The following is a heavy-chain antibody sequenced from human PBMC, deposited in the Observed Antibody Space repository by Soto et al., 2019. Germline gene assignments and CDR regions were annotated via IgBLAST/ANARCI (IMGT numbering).Heavy chain of an antibody. D-gene: IGHD2-15*01. CDR2: IFYSGST. V-gene: IGHV4-59*05. CDR3: ARHLTYCSAGSCYSDFPYYGMDV. J-gene: IGHJ6*02. CDR1: GGSISSYY. Sequence: SETLSLTCTVSGGSISSYYWSWIRQPPGKGLEWIGSIFYSGSTYYNPSLKSRVTISVDTSKNQFSLKLSSVTAADTAVYYCARHLTYCSAGSCYSDFPYYGMDVWGQGTTVT.